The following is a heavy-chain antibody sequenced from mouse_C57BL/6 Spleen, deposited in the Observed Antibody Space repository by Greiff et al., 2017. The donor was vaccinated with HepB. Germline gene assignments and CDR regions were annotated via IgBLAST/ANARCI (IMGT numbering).Heavy chain of an antibody. CDR3: ATPYYVNYAMDY. J-gene: IGHJ4*01. Sequence: EVKLVESGPELVKPGASVKMSCKASGYTFTDYNMHWVKQSHGKSLEWIGYINPNNGGTSYNQKFKGKATLTVNKSSSTAYMELRSLTSEDSAVYYCATPYYVNYAMDYWGQGTSVTVSS. CDR2: INPNNGGT. D-gene: IGHD1-1*01. CDR1: GYTFTDYN. V-gene: IGHV1-22*01.